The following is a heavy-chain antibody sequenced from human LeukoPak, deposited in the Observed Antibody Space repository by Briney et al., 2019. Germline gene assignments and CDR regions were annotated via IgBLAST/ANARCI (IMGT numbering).Heavy chain of an antibody. D-gene: IGHD5-12*01. Sequence: GGSLRLSCSVSGVTFRNYGMHWVRQAPGKGLEWVALISSDGIDKLYGASVKGRFTISRDDSKSTMYLQMNSLTAEDTAVYYCTTKVMRGNLGDDYDDWGQGTLVTVSS. V-gene: IGHV3-30*03. CDR3: TTKVMRGNLGDDYDD. CDR1: GVTFRNYG. CDR2: ISSDGIDK. J-gene: IGHJ4*02.